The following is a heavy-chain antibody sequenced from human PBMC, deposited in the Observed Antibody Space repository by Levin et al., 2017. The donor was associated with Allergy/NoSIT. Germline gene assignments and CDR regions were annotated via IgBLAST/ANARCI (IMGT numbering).Heavy chain of an antibody. J-gene: IGHJ6*02. CDR3: AREVIAVAGRIYYYGMDV. CDR1: GGSISSGGYY. D-gene: IGHD6-19*01. Sequence: PSETLSLTCTVSGGSISSGGYYWSWIRQHPGKGLEWIGYIYYSGSTYYNPSLKSRVTISVDTSKNQFSLKLSSVTAADTAVYYCAREVIAVAGRIYYYGMDVWGQGTTVTVSS. V-gene: IGHV4-31*03. CDR2: IYYSGST.